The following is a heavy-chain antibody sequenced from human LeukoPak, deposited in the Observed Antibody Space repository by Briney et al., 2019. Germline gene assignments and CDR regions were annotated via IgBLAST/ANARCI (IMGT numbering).Heavy chain of an antibody. Sequence: SETLSLTCTVSGGSISSYYWSWIRQPPGKGLEWIGYIYYSGSTNYNPSLKSRVTISVDTSKNQFSLKLSSVTAADTAVYYCERQIVYYYDSSGYWDYWGQGTLVTVSS. D-gene: IGHD3-22*01. V-gene: IGHV4-59*01. CDR1: GGSISSYY. CDR3: ERQIVYYYDSSGYWDY. J-gene: IGHJ4*02. CDR2: IYYSGST.